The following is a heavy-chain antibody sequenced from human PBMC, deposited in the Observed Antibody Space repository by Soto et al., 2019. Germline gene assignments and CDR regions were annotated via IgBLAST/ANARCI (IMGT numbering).Heavy chain of an antibody. J-gene: IGHJ3*02. D-gene: IGHD7-27*01. CDR1: GYTFTGYY. Sequence: ASVKVSCKASGYTFTGYYMHWVRQAPGQGLEWVGWINPNSGGTNYAQKFQGWVTMTRDTSISTAYMELSRLRSDDTAVYYCARDSTLTGTHDAFDSWGQGTMVTVSS. CDR3: ARDSTLTGTHDAFDS. CDR2: INPNSGGT. V-gene: IGHV1-2*04.